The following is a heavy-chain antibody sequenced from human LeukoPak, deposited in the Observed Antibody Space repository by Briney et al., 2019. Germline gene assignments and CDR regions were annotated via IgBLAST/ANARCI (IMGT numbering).Heavy chain of an antibody. V-gene: IGHV4-59*12. J-gene: IGHJ1*01. D-gene: IGHD3-22*01. Sequence: PSETLSLTCTVSGGSISSNYWSWIRRPPGKGLEWIGSIYYSGSTYYNPSLKSRVTISVDTSKNQFSLKLSSVTAADTAVYYCARDLSYDSSDVEYFQHWGQGTLVTVSS. CDR3: ARDLSYDSSDVEYFQH. CDR2: IYYSGST. CDR1: GGSISSNY.